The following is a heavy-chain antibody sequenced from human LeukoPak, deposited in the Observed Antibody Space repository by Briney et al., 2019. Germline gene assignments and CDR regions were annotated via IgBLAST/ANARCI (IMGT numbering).Heavy chain of an antibody. V-gene: IGHV3-23*01. CDR1: GFIISSYA. D-gene: IGHD6-6*01. CDR3: AKWAARESFDY. J-gene: IGHJ4*02. Sequence: GGSLRRSCAASGFIISSYAMSWLRQAPGKGLEWVSAISGSGGSTYYADSVKGRFTISRDNSKNTLYLQMNSLRAEDTAVYYCAKWAARESFDYWGQGTLVTVSS. CDR2: ISGSGGST.